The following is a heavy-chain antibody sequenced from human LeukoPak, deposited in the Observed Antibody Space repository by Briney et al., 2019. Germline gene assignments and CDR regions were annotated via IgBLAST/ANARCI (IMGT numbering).Heavy chain of an antibody. D-gene: IGHD6-13*01. CDR1: GFTFSSYS. CDR2: IYSGGST. J-gene: IGHJ4*02. V-gene: IGHV3-53*01. CDR3: ASHSSSWYGFDH. Sequence: GGSLRLSCAASGFTFSSYSMNWVRQAPGMGLEWVSVIYSGGSTYYADSVKGRFTISRDNSKNTLYLQMNSLRAEDTAVYYCASHSSSWYGFDHWGQGTLVTVSS.